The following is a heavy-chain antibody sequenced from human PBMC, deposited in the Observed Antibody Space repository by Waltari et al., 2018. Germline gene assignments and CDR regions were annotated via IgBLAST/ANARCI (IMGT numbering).Heavy chain of an antibody. D-gene: IGHD4-17*01. Sequence: QVQLQESGPGLVKPSETLSLTCAVSGYSISSGYYWGWIRQPPGKGLEWIGSIYHSGSTYYNPSLKSRVTISVDTSKNLFSLKLSSVTAADTAVYYCARGDRGGDYVYYYYYMDVWGKGTTVTVSS. V-gene: IGHV4-38-2*01. J-gene: IGHJ6*03. CDR1: GYSISSGYY. CDR2: IYHSGST. CDR3: ARGDRGGDYVYYYYYMDV.